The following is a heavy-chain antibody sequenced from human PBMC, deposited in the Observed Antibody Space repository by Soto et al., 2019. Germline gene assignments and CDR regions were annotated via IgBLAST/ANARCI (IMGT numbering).Heavy chain of an antibody. CDR3: VKAVYLLDFDY. CDR1: GFTFSSYA. D-gene: IGHD1-20*01. CDR2: ISGTGGNT. J-gene: IGHJ4*02. Sequence: PGGSLRLSCAASGFTFSSYAVTWVRQAPGKGLEWVSTISGTGGNTYYADSVKGRFTISRDNSKNTVYLQMNSLRAEDTAVYYCVKAVYLLDFDYWGQGTLVTV. V-gene: IGHV3-23*01.